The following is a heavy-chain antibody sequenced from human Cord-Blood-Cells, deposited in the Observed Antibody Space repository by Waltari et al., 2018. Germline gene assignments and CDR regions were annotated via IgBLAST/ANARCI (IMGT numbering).Heavy chain of an antibody. V-gene: IGHV3-30*03. CDR2: ISYDGSNK. CDR1: GLTLTSAA. Sequence: QVQLVESGGVVVKTGRPRRISRAAAGLTLTSAAFARPRQAPGKGLEWVAVISYDGSNKYYADSVKGRFTISRDNSKNTLYLQMNSLRAEDTAVYYCAGAENYWYFDLWGRGTLVTVSS. J-gene: IGHJ2*01. CDR3: AGAENYWYFDL.